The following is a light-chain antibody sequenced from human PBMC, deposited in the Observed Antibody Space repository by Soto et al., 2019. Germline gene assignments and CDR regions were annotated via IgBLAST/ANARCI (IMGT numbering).Light chain of an antibody. V-gene: IGKV1-5*01. CDR3: QQYETFSGT. Sequence: DIQMTQSPATLSASIGDRVTITCRASQSVSGWLAWYQQKPGEAPKLLIYDASALPRGVPSRFSGSGSGTKFTLTIASLQPDDFATYYCQQYETFSGTFGPGTKVDIK. CDR2: DAS. J-gene: IGKJ1*01. CDR1: QSVSGW.